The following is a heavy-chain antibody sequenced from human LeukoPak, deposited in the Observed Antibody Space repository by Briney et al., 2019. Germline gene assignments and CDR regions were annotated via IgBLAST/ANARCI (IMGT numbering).Heavy chain of an antibody. CDR1: GFTFSSYA. J-gene: IGHJ6*02. CDR3: ARSNYYTVDV. Sequence: GGSLRLSCAASGFTFSSYAMTWIRQPPGKGPEWISYISSSGGTTTYVDSVKGRFTISRDNAKNSLYLQMNSLRADDTAVYYCARSNYYTVDVWGQGTAVTVSS. V-gene: IGHV3-48*01. CDR2: ISSSGGTT.